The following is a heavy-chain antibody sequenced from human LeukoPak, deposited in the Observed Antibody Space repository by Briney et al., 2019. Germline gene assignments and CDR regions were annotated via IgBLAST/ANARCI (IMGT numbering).Heavy chain of an antibody. D-gene: IGHD3-22*01. CDR3: ARGTLDYYDSSDHWHY. Sequence: ASVKVSCKASGYTFTSYDINWVRQATGQGLEWMGWMNPNSGNTDYAQKFQGRVTMTRNTSISTAYMELSSLRSEDTAVYYCARGTLDYYDSSDHWHYWGQGTLVTVSS. CDR1: GYTFTSYD. CDR2: MNPNSGNT. V-gene: IGHV1-8*01. J-gene: IGHJ4*02.